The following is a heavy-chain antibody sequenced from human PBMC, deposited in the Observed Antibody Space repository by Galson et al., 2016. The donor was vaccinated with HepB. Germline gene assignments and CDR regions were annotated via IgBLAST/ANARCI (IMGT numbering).Heavy chain of an antibody. J-gene: IGHJ4*02. CDR2: ISSGSSAI. D-gene: IGHD1-14*01. V-gene: IGHV3-48*02. CDR3: ARDGNHGYDMDY. Sequence: SLRLSCAASGFTFSGYNMDWVRQAPGKGLEWVSSISSGSSAIYYADSVKGRFTISRDNAKNSLYLQMNSLRDEDTAIYFCARDGNHGYDMDYWGQGTLVTVSS. CDR1: GFTFSGYN.